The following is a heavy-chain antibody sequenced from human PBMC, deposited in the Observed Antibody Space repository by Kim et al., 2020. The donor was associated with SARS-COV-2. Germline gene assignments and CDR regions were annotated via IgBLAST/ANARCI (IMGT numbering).Heavy chain of an antibody. D-gene: IGHD4-17*01. J-gene: IGHJ4*02. V-gene: IGHV4-31*03. CDR3: ARRTAGYFDY. CDR1: GGSISSGGYY. CDR2: IYYSGST. Sequence: SETLSLTCTVSGGSISSGGYYWSWIRQHPGKGLEWIGYIYYSGSTYYNPSLKSRVTISVDTSKNQFSLKLSSVTAADTAVYYCARRTAGYFDYWGQGTLVTVSS.